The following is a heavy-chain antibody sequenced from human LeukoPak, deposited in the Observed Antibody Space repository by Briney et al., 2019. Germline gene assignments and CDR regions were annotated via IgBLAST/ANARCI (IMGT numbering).Heavy chain of an antibody. CDR2: IYYSGST. Sequence: SETLSPTCTVSGGSISSYYWSWIRQPPGKGLEWIGYIYYSGSTNYNPSLKSRVTISVDTSKNQFSLKLSSVTAADTAVYYCASSADYYDSSGYHWDAFDIWGQGTMVTVSS. D-gene: IGHD3-22*01. J-gene: IGHJ3*02. V-gene: IGHV4-59*01. CDR1: GGSISSYY. CDR3: ASSADYYDSSGYHWDAFDI.